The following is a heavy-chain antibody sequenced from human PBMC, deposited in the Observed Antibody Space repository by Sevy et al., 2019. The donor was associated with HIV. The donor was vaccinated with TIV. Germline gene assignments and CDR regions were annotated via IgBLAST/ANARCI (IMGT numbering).Heavy chain of an antibody. CDR3: ARDPRMYGDYLLAYFHY. D-gene: IGHD2-8*01. V-gene: IGHV3-33*01. CDR1: GFTPSSYG. CDR2: IGYDGSNK. J-gene: IGHJ4*02. Sequence: GESLKISCAASGFTPSSYGMHWVRQAPGKGLEWVAVIGYDGSNKYYADSVKGRFTISRDNSKNTLFLQMDDLRAEDTAVYYCARDPRMYGDYLLAYFHYWGQGTLVTVSS.